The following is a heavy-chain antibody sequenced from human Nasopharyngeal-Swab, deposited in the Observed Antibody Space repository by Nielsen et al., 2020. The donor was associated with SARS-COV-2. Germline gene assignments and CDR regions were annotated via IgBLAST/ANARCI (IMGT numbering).Heavy chain of an antibody. Sequence: GESLKLSCAASGFTFSSFSMSWVRQAPGKGLEWVSTLSGGGGSTYYADSVKGRFTISRDNSKNTLDLQMNSLRAEDTAIYYCARGLIVGATDVAWFFDYWGQGTLVTVSS. J-gene: IGHJ4*02. CDR2: LSGGGGST. CDR1: GFTFSSFS. D-gene: IGHD1-26*01. V-gene: IGHV3-23*01. CDR3: ARGLIVGATDVAWFFDY.